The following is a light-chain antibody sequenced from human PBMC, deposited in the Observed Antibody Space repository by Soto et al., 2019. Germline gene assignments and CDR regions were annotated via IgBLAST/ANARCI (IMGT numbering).Light chain of an antibody. Sequence: DIVMTQSPLSLPVTPGEPASISCRSSQSLLNSNGYNCLEWYLEKPGQSPQLLIYLGSNRASGGPDRFSGSGLGTDFTLKISRVEAEDVGGYFCRQSLQAPLTFGQGTKVEIK. CDR3: RQSLQAPLT. CDR2: LGS. V-gene: IGKV2-28*01. CDR1: QSLLNSNGYNC. J-gene: IGKJ1*01.